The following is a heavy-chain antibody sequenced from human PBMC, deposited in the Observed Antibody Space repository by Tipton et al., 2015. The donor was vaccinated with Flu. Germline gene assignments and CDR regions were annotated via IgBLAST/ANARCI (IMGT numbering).Heavy chain of an antibody. V-gene: IGHV4-59*01. J-gene: IGHJ5*02. CDR2: IYYSGST. D-gene: IGHD3-3*01. Sequence: TLSLTCTVSGGSISSYYWSWIRQPPGKGLEWIGYIYYSGSTNYNPSLKSRVTISVDTSKNQFSLKLSSVTAADTAVYYCARDVRDDNTYDFWSGYGFDPWGQGTLVTVSS. CDR3: ARDVRDDNTYDFWSGYGFDP. CDR1: GGSISSYY.